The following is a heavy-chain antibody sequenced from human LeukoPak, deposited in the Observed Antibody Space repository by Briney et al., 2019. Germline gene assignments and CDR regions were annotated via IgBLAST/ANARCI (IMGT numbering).Heavy chain of an antibody. Sequence: ASVKVSCKASGYTFTDYGMHWARQAPGQRLEWMAWINAGNGNAKYSQKFQGRVTITRDTSASTAYMELSSLRSEDTAVYYCARVPLHDRNDYYYPHWGQGTVVTVSS. V-gene: IGHV1-3*01. D-gene: IGHD3-22*01. CDR1: GYTFTDYG. J-gene: IGHJ1*01. CDR3: ARVPLHDRNDYYYPH. CDR2: INAGNGNA.